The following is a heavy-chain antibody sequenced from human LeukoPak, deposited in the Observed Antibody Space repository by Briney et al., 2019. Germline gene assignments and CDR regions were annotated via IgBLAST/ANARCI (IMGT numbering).Heavy chain of an antibody. CDR2: IRYDGSNK. V-gene: IGHV3-30*02. CDR3: ARDDGAASGDC. J-gene: IGHJ4*02. Sequence: PGGSLRLSCAASGFTFSSYGMHWVRQAPGKGLEWVAFIRYDGSNKHYADSVKGRFTISRDNSKNTLYLQMNSLRAEDTAVYYCARDDGAASGDCWGQGTLVTVSS. D-gene: IGHD6-25*01. CDR1: GFTFSSYG.